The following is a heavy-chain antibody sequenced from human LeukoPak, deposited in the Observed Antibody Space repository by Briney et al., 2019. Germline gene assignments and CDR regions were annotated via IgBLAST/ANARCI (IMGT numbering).Heavy chain of an antibody. CDR2: ISGSGGST. V-gene: IGHV3-23*01. CDR3: ANGLLWFGELFDY. Sequence: GGSLRLSCAASGFTFSSYGMSWVRQAPGKGLEWVSAISGSGGSTYYADSVKGRFTISRDNSKNTLYLQMNSLRAEDTAVYYCANGLLWFGELFDYWGQGTLVTVSS. D-gene: IGHD3-10*01. J-gene: IGHJ4*02. CDR1: GFTFSSYG.